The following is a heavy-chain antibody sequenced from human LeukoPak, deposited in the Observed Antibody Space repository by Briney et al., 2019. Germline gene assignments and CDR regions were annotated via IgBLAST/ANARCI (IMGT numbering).Heavy chain of an antibody. CDR2: IYYSGST. V-gene: IGHV4-59*01. CDR3: AKSGSGSFFDY. CDR1: GFSFSFYY. D-gene: IGHD3-10*01. J-gene: IGHJ4*02. Sequence: SETLSLTGSISGFSFSFYYWTWIRQPPGKGLEWIGHIYYSGSTNYNPSLKSRVTISLDTSKNQFSLKLTSVTAADTAVYYCAKSGSGSFFDYWGQGALVSVSS.